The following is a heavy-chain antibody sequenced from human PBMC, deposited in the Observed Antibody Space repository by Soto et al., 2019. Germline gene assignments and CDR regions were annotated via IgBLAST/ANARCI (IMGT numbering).Heavy chain of an antibody. Sequence: ASVKVSCKASGYTFTSYGISWVRQAPGQGLEWMGWISAYNGNTNYAQKLQGRVTMTTDTSTSTAYMELRSLGSDDTAVYYCAGDLGYGSGGSCYMRGNDAFDIWGQGTMVTVSS. CDR1: GYTFTSYG. CDR3: AGDLGYGSGGSCYMRGNDAFDI. V-gene: IGHV1-18*01. D-gene: IGHD2-15*01. J-gene: IGHJ3*02. CDR2: ISAYNGNT.